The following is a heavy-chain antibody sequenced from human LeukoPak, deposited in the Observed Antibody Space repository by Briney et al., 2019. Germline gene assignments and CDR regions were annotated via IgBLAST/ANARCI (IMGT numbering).Heavy chain of an antibody. D-gene: IGHD4-17*01. J-gene: IGHJ4*02. CDR3: ARVYVFGDYSIRVYRAYDY. CDR1: VYTFTIYG. V-gene: IGHV1-18*01. CDR2: VSAYNGNT. Sequence: VASVTLSFTCSVYTFTIYGITWVRQAQGQGKGRMGWVSAYNGNTNYAQKFQGRVTLTTHTSTSTAYMELRILRSDDSAVYYCARVYVFGDYSIRVYRAYDYWGQGTLVTVSS.